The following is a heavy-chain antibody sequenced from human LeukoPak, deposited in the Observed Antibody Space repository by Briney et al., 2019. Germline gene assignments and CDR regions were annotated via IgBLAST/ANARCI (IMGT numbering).Heavy chain of an antibody. CDR2: ISAYNGNT. V-gene: IGHV1-18*01. CDR3: ARAPHNNDYSNYVGGRFDP. D-gene: IGHD4-11*01. Sequence: ASVKVSCKASGYTFTSYGISWVRQAPGQGLEWMGWISAYNGNTNYAQKLQGRVTMTTDTSTSTAYMELRSLRSDDTAVYYCARAPHNNDYSNYVGGRFDPWGQGTLVTVSS. CDR1: GYTFTSYG. J-gene: IGHJ5*02.